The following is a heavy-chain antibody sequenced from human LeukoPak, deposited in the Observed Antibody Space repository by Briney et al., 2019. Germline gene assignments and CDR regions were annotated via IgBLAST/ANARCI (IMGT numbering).Heavy chain of an antibody. D-gene: IGHD3-10*01. Sequence: ASVKVSRKASGYTFTSYGISWVRQAPGQGLEWMGWISAYNGNTNYAQKLQGRVTMTTDTSTSTAYMELRSLRSDDTAVYYCAKSYYGSGSLDYWGQGTLVTVSS. CDR2: ISAYNGNT. J-gene: IGHJ4*02. CDR3: AKSYYGSGSLDY. V-gene: IGHV1-18*01. CDR1: GYTFTSYG.